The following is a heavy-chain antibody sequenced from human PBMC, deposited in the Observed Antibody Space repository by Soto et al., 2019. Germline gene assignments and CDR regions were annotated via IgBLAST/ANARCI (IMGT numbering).Heavy chain of an antibody. J-gene: IGHJ4*02. CDR1: GFSFSNYW. CDR3: AKREGNTYGLFH. Sequence: VGSLRLSCAASGFSFSNYWIHWVRQAPGKGLVWVSRIKTDGSSTDYAASVKGRFTISRDNAKNTLYLQMNSLTAEDTAVYYCAKREGNTYGLFHWGQGTLVNVSS. D-gene: IGHD5-18*01. CDR2: IKTDGSST. V-gene: IGHV3-74*01.